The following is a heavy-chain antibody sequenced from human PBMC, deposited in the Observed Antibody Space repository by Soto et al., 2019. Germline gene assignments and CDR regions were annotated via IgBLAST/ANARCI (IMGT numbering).Heavy chain of an antibody. CDR1: GGTFSSYA. CDR2: IIPIFGTA. V-gene: IGHV1-69*13. J-gene: IGHJ6*02. Sequence: SVKVSCKAAGGTFSSYAISWVRQAPGQGLEWMGGIIPIFGTANYAQKFQGRVTITADESTSTAYMELSSLRSEDTAVYYCATGPFIPAPTTYYHGMDVWGQGTTVTVSS. D-gene: IGHD6-13*01. CDR3: ATGPFIPAPTTYYHGMDV.